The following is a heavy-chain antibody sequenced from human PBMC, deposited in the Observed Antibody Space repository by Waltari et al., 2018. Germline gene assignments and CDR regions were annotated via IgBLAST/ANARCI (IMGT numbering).Heavy chain of an antibody. V-gene: IGHV3-33*01. J-gene: IGHJ4*02. Sequence: QVQLVESGGGVVQRGTALRLSCASSGCTFRSSAIRWVRQLPGKGLEWVAYIWYDGTTKYDADSVKGRFTISRDNSKNTLYLQMNSLGAEDTAVYYCARLPAPYTTSSLLETWGQGTLVTVSS. CDR3: ARLPAPYTTSSLLET. D-gene: IGHD3-16*01. CDR2: IWYDGTTK. CDR1: GCTFRSSA.